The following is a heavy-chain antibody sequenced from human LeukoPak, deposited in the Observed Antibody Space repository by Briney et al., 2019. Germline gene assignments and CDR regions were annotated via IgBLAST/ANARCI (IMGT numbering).Heavy chain of an antibody. D-gene: IGHD1-1*01. J-gene: IGHJ4*02. Sequence: PGGSLRLSCAASGFTFSSSSMNWVRQAPGKGLQWVSSISGSSSSIYYADSVKGRFTISRDNAKNSLYLEMKNLRAEDTAVYYCARDQGIATTGSYFDFWGQGTLVTVSS. CDR3: ARDQGIATTGSYFDF. CDR1: GFTFSSSS. V-gene: IGHV3-21*01. CDR2: ISGSSSSI.